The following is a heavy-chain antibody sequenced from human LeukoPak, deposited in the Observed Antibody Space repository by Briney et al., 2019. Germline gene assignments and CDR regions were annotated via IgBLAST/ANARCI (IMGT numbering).Heavy chain of an antibody. J-gene: IGHJ4*02. V-gene: IGHV3-21*04. Sequence: GGSLRLSCAASGFTFSSYNMNWVRQAPGKGLEWVSFISSSSSYIYYADSVKGRFTISRDNAKNSLYLQMNSLRAEDAAVYFCAKAPVTSCRGAYCYPFDSWGQGTLVTVSS. D-gene: IGHD2-21*01. CDR3: AKAPVTSCRGAYCYPFDS. CDR2: ISSSSSYI. CDR1: GFTFSSYN.